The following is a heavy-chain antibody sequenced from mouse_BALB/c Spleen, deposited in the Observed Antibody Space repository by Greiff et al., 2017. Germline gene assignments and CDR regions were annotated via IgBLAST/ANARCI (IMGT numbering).Heavy chain of an antibody. Sequence: QVQLKESGAELVRPGSSVKISCKASGYAFSSYWMNWVKQRPGQGLEWIGQIYPGDGDTNYNGKFKGKATLTADKSSSTAYMQLSSLTSEDSAVYFCALVPRDYAMDYWGQGTSVTVSS. CDR1: GYAFSSYW. CDR2: IYPGDGDT. J-gene: IGHJ4*01. CDR3: ALVPRDYAMDY. V-gene: IGHV1-80*01. D-gene: IGHD2-12*01.